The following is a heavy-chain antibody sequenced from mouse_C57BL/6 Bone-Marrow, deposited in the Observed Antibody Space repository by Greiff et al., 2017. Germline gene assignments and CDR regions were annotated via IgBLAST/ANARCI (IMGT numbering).Heavy chain of an antibody. CDR1: GYAFSSSW. Sequence: VQVVESGPELVKPGASVKISCKASGYAFSSSWMNWVKQRPGKGLEWIGRIYPGDGDTNYNGKFKGKATLTADKSSSTAYMQLSSLTSEDSAVYFCARGITAFDYWGQGTTLTVSS. J-gene: IGHJ2*01. CDR2: IYPGDGDT. D-gene: IGHD1-2*01. CDR3: ARGITAFDY. V-gene: IGHV1-82*01.